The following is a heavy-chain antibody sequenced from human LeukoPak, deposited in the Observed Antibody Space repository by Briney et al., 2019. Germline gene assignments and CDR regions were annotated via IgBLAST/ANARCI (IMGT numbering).Heavy chain of an antibody. CDR2: IYYSGST. CDR3: ATRTQGGFDY. V-gene: IGHV4-59*05. J-gene: IGHJ4*02. Sequence: SETLSLTCTVSGGSITSYYWSWIRQPPGKGLEWIGSIYYSGSTYYNPSLKSRVTISVDTSKNQFSLKLSSVTAADTAVYYCATRTQGGFDYWGQGTLVTVSS. CDR1: GGSITSYY. D-gene: IGHD3-16*01.